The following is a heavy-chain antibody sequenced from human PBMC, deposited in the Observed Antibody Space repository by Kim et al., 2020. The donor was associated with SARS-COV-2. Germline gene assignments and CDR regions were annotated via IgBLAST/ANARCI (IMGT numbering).Heavy chain of an antibody. J-gene: IGHJ6*02. CDR2: IYYSGST. D-gene: IGHD3-10*01. CDR3: ARGDYYGSGSQWGYYYYGMDV. CDR1: GGSISSGGYY. V-gene: IGHV4-31*03. Sequence: SETLSLTCTVSGGSISSGGYYWSWIRQHPGKGLEWIGYIYYSGSTYYNPSLKSRVTISVDTSKNQFSLKLSSVTAADTAVYYCARGDYYGSGSQWGYYYYGMDVWGQGTTVTVSS.